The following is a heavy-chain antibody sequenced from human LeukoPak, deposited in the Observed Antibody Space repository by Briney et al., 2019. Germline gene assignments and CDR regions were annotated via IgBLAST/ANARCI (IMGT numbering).Heavy chain of an antibody. V-gene: IGHV3-30*02. CDR2: IRYDGSNK. J-gene: IGHJ4*01. Sequence: SGGSLRLSCAASGFTFSSYGMHWVRQAPGKGLEWVAFIRYDGSNKYYTDSVKGRFTISRDNAKDSLYLQMNGLRPEDTALYYCSTDPRLLIYWGHGTLVTVSS. CDR1: GFTFSSYG. D-gene: IGHD2-8*01. CDR3: STDPRLLIY.